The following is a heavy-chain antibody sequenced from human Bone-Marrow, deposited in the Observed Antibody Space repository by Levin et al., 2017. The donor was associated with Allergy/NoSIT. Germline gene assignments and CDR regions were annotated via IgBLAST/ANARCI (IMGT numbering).Heavy chain of an antibody. Sequence: SLKISCAASGFTFDDYAMHWVRQAPGKGLEWVSGISWNSGSIGYADSVKGRFTISRDNAKNSLYLQMNSLRAEDTALYYCAKGVVGSTSCFLCPDLVYPEYFDYWGQGTLVTVSS. CDR2: ISWNSGSI. D-gene: IGHD2-2*01. CDR3: AKGVVGSTSCFLCPDLVYPEYFDY. J-gene: IGHJ4*02. CDR1: GFTFDDYA. V-gene: IGHV3-9*01.